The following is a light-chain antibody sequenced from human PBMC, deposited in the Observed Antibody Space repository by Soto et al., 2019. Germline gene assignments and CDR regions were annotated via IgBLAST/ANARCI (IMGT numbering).Light chain of an antibody. CDR1: QSVSSY. Sequence: EIVLTQSPATLSLSPGERATLSCRASQSVSSYLAWYQQTPGQAPRLLIYDASNRATGIPAMFSGSVSGTDFTPTISSLEPEDFALYYCQQRSNWPPITVGPGTKVDIK. CDR2: DAS. V-gene: IGKV3-11*01. CDR3: QQRSNWPPIT. J-gene: IGKJ3*01.